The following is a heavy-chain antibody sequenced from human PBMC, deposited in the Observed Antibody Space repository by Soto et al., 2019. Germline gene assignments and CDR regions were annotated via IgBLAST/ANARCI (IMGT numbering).Heavy chain of an antibody. Sequence: QVQLHQWGAGLLKPSETLSLTCAVSGGSFSGYFWGWIRQPPGKGLEWIGEVNDGGSTNSTPSLKGRLTMAVDTYKNQVSLRLTSVTAADTAVYFCVRGGLSGSSWYYFDFWGQGSLVAVSS. CDR3: VRGGLSGSSWYYFDF. CDR1: GGSFSGYF. J-gene: IGHJ4*02. CDR2: VNDGGST. V-gene: IGHV4-34*01. D-gene: IGHD6-13*01.